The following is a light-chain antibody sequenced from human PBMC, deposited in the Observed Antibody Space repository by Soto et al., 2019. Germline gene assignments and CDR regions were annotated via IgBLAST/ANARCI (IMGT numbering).Light chain of an antibody. Sequence: QAVVTQEPSLTVSPGGTVTLTCASSTGAVTSGHYPNWFQQKPGQAPRALIYSTNKKHSWTPARVSDSLLGGKAALTLSGVQPEDEAEYYCLLYYGGAQPVVFGGGTKVTVL. V-gene: IGLV7-43*01. J-gene: IGLJ2*01. CDR3: LLYYGGAQPVV. CDR2: STN. CDR1: TGAVTSGHY.